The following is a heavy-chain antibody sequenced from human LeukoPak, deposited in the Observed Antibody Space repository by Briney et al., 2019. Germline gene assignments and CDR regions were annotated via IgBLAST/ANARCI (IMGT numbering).Heavy chain of an antibody. CDR1: AGSVTGDY. CDR3: AREGYYYDTNGYPAFDY. D-gene: IGHD3-22*01. J-gene: IGHJ4*02. V-gene: IGHV4-34*01. CDR2: IKHSGST. Sequence: KASQTLSLTCAVYAGSVTGDYWGWIRQPPGKGLEWIGEIKHSGSTYYNPSLKSRVTISVDTSKNQFFLKLTSVAAADTAVYYCAREGYYYDTNGYPAFDYWGQGTLVTVSS.